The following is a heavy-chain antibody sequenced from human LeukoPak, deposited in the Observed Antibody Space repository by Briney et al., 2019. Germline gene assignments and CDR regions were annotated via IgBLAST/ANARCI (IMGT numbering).Heavy chain of an antibody. CDR1: GGSISSGGYY. Sequence: SQTLSPTCTVPGGSISSGGYYWSWIHQHPGKGLEWIGYIYYSGSTYYNPSLKSRVTISVDTSKNQFSLKLSSVTAADTAVYYCARAQWPELGDFDYWGQGTLVTVSS. D-gene: IGHD6-19*01. J-gene: IGHJ4*02. V-gene: IGHV4-31*03. CDR3: ARAQWPELGDFDY. CDR2: IYYSGST.